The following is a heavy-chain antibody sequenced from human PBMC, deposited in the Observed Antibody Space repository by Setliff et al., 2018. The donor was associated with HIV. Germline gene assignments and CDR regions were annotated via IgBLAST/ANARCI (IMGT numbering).Heavy chain of an antibody. J-gene: IGHJ4*02. CDR1: GVSISNYY. D-gene: IGHD3-3*01. Sequence: TLSLTCTVSGVSISNYYWSWIRQPPGKGLEWIGYMYYSGNTNYNPSLKSRVTISVDTSKSQFSLKLNSVTAADTAVYYCARDQSDWFYWGQGTLVTVSS. CDR2: MYYSGNT. V-gene: IGHV4-59*01. CDR3: ARDQSDWFY.